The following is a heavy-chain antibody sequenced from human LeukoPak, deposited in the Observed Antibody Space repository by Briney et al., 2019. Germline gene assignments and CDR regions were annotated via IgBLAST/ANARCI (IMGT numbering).Heavy chain of an antibody. Sequence: ASVKVSCKASGYTFISYGISWVRQAPGQGLEWMGWISAYNGNTNYAQKLQGRVTMTTDTSTSTAYMELRSLRSDDTAVYYCARGDVLRFLEWLLYWFDPWGQGTLVTVSS. J-gene: IGHJ5*02. D-gene: IGHD3-3*01. CDR2: ISAYNGNT. V-gene: IGHV1-18*01. CDR1: GYTFISYG. CDR3: ARGDVLRFLEWLLYWFDP.